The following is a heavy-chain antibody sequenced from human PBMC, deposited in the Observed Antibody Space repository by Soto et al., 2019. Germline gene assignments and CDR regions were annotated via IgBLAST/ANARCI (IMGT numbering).Heavy chain of an antibody. J-gene: IGHJ6*02. CDR1: GYTFTGYY. V-gene: IGHV1-2*02. CDR3: AREAGLTGYYYYDGMDV. D-gene: IGHD3-9*01. Sequence: ASVKVSCKASGYTFTGYYMHWVRQAPGQGLEWMGWINPNSGGTNYAQKFQGRVTMTRDTSISTAYMELSRLRSDDTAVYSCAREAGLTGYYYYDGMDVWGQGTTVTVSS. CDR2: INPNSGGT.